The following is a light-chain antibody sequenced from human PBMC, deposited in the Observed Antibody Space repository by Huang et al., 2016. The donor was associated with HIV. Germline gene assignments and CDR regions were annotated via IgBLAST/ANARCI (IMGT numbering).Light chain of an antibody. CDR1: LSVSTN. Sequence: ERVMTQSPATVSLSPGERATLSCRASLSVSTNLAWYQQRPGQAPRLLIYGASPRATGIPARFSGGVSGAEFTLTISSLQSEDFAVYYCQQYDNWPLTFGGGTKVQIK. V-gene: IGKV3-15*01. CDR2: GAS. CDR3: QQYDNWPLT. J-gene: IGKJ4*01.